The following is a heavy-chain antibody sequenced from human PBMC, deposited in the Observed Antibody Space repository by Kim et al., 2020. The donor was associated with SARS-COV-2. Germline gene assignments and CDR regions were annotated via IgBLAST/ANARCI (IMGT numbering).Heavy chain of an antibody. Sequence: ASVKVSCKASGYTLSNHGISWVRQAPGQGLEWMGWISGDDGQTRFAQKFQDRTTMTIDTSTGTTFMELGILRSDDTAVYYCACFLGSGALYYFDSWGQGT. CDR2: ISGDDGQT. CDR1: GYTLSNHG. CDR3: ACFLGSGALYYFDS. D-gene: IGHD6-19*01. V-gene: IGHV1-18*01. J-gene: IGHJ4*02.